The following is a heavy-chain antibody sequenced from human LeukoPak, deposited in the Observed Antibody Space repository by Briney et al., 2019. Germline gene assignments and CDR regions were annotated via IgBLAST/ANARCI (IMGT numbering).Heavy chain of an antibody. Sequence: SETLSLTCTVSGGSISSYYWSWIRQPPGKGLEWIGYIYYSGSTNYNPSLKSRVTLSVDTSKNQFSLKLSSVTAADTAVYYCAREDCSGGSCSFDPWGQGTLVTVSS. D-gene: IGHD2-15*01. J-gene: IGHJ5*02. CDR3: AREDCSGGSCSFDP. CDR1: GGSISSYY. V-gene: IGHV4-59*01. CDR2: IYYSGST.